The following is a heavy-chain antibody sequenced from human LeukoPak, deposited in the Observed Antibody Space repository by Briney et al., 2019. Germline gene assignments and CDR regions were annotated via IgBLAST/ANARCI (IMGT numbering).Heavy chain of an antibody. CDR3: AKDLYRGAPYYFDY. CDR1: GFTFSSYG. V-gene: IGHV3-30*02. D-gene: IGHD3-10*01. J-gene: IGHJ4*02. Sequence: GGSLRLSCAASGFTFSSYGMHWVRQAPGEGLEWVAFIRYDGSNKYYADSVKGRFTISRDNSKNTLYLQMNSLRAEDTAVYYCAKDLYRGAPYYFDYWGQGTLVTVSS. CDR2: IRYDGSNK.